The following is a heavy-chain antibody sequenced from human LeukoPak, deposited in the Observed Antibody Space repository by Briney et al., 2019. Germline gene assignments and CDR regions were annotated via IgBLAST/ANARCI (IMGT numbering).Heavy chain of an antibody. CDR2: IRSKGNNYAT. V-gene: IGHV3-73*01. J-gene: IGHJ3*02. D-gene: IGHD6-13*01. CDR1: GFTFSGSI. CDR3: SRLEDSSPIEVALDI. Sequence: GGSLRLSCAASGFTFSGSIMHWVRQAAGNGLVWVGRIRSKGNNYATAYAASVRGRFTISRDDSKNTAYLHMDSLKTEDTALYYCSRLEDSSPIEVALDIWGQGTVVTVSS.